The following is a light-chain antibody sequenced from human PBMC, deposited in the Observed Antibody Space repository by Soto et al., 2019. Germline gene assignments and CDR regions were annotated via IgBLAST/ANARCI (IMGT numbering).Light chain of an antibody. CDR1: EDVRSY. CDR3: QQRYNWPPIT. V-gene: IGKV3-11*01. J-gene: IGKJ5*01. Sequence: EVVLTQSPATLSLSPGERATLTCRASEDVRSYLGWFQQKPGQAPRLLISDSSNRAAGIPARFSGSGSGTDFTLTISSLEPEDSAVYYCQQRYNWPPITFGQGTRLEIK. CDR2: DSS.